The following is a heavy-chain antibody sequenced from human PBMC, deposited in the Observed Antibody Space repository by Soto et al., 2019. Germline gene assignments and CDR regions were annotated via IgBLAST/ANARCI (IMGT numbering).Heavy chain of an antibody. D-gene: IGHD1-26*01. CDR2: IYHSGST. J-gene: IGHJ4*02. CDR3: VRSGGTYPDH. CDR1: GYYISSGYY. V-gene: IGHV4-38-2*01. Sequence: SETLSLTCAVSGYYISSGYYWAWIRQPPGKGLEWIGNIYHSGSTYYNPSLKSRVTMSIDTSKNQFSLSLRSATAPDTAIYYCVRSGGTYPDHWGQGALVTVSS.